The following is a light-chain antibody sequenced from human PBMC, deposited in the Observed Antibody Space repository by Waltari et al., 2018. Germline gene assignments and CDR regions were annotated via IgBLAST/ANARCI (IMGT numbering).Light chain of an antibody. CDR2: DVT. CDR1: TSDVCGYNF. J-gene: IGLJ1*01. V-gene: IGLV2-14*03. Sequence: QSALTQPASVSGSPGRSITISCTVTTSDVCGYNFFSWYQQHLGKAPTLMIYDVTNRPSGVSNRVSCSKSGNAASLTISGLQAEDEADYYCSSYTSSSSYVFGIGTKVTVL. CDR3: SSYTSSSSYV.